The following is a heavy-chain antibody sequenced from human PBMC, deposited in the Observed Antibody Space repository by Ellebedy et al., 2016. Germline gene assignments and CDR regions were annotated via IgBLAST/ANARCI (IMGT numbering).Heavy chain of an antibody. D-gene: IGHD4-17*01. CDR3: ARDGLSPTVEFDY. CDR1: GYTFTGYY. CDR2: INPNSGGT. V-gene: IGHV1-2*02. J-gene: IGHJ4*02. Sequence: ASVKVSXKASGYTFTGYYMHWVRQAPGQGLEWMGWINPNSGGTNYAQKFQGRVTMTTDTSINTIYMELSSLRSDDTALYYCARDGLSPTVEFDYWGQGTLVTVSS.